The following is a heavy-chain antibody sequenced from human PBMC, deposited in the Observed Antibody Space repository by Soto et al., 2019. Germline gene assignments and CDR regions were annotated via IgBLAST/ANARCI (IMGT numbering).Heavy chain of an antibody. J-gene: IGHJ3*02. V-gene: IGHV4-4*07. D-gene: IGHD5-12*01. CDR1: GGSISRHY. Sequence: SEALSLTCTVSGGSISRHYWSWGRQSAGKGLEWIGRMYNTGTTDYNPSLKSRLSMSIDTSKNHFSLRLSSVTAADTAVYYCARDVGYTGYEEGNPFDIWGQGTMVTVSS. CDR3: ARDVGYTGYEEGNPFDI. CDR2: MYNTGTT.